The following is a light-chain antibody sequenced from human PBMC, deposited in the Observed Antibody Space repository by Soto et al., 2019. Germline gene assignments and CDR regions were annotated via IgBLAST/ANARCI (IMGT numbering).Light chain of an antibody. CDR3: QSYDSSLSGV. Sequence: SVLTPPPSVSGAPGQRVTISCTGSSSNNGAGYDVHWYQQLPGTAPKLLIYGNSNRPSGVPDLFSGSKSGTSASLAITGLQAEDEADYYCQSYDSSLSGVFGTG. V-gene: IGLV1-40*01. CDR2: GNS. J-gene: IGLJ1*01. CDR1: SSNNGAGYD.